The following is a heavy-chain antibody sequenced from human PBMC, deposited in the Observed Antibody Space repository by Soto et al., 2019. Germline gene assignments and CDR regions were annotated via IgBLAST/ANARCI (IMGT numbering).Heavy chain of an antibody. D-gene: IGHD2-8*01. J-gene: IGHJ4*02. CDR3: ARGDIVLMLYGAFDY. CDR2: INHSGST. CDR1: GGSFSGYY. Sequence: QVQLQQWGAGLLKPSETLSLTCAVYGGSFSGYYWSWIRQPPGKGLEWIGEINHSGSTNYNPSLKSRVTISVDTSKNQFSLKLSSVTAADTAVYYCARGDIVLMLYGAFDYWGQGTLVTVSS. V-gene: IGHV4-34*01.